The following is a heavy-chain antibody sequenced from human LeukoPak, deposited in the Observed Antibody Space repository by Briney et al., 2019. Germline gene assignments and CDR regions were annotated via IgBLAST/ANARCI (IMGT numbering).Heavy chain of an antibody. D-gene: IGHD3-22*01. CDR1: GFTFDDYA. CDR2: ISWNSGSI. CDR3: AKDMGADYYDSSGHFDY. V-gene: IGHV3-9*03. J-gene: IGHJ4*02. Sequence: GRSLRLSCAASGFTFDDYAMHWVRQAPGKGLEWVSGISWNSGSIGYADSVKGRFTISRDNAKNSLYLQMNSLRAEDMALYYCAKDMGADYYDSSGHFDYWGQGTLVTVSS.